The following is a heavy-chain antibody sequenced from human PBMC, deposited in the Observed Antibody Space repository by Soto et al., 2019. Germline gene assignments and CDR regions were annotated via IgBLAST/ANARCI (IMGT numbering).Heavy chain of an antibody. Sequence: QVQLVQSGAEVTKPGSSVKVSCKASGCTFSSYAISWVRQSPGQGLEWLGGSIPIFGTANYAQKFQDRGPITADESTSTAYMELSSLRSEDTAVYYCARGAEFGTYNCFDPWGQGTLVTVSS. D-gene: IGHD3-10*01. CDR3: ARGAEFGTYNCFDP. J-gene: IGHJ5*02. CDR2: SIPIFGTA. V-gene: IGHV1-69*01. CDR1: GCTFSSYA.